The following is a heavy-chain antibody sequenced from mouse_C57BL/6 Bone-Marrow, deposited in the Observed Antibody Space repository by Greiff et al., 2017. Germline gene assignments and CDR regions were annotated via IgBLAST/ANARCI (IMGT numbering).Heavy chain of an antibody. J-gene: IGHJ3*01. Sequence: VQLQQPGAELVMPGASVKLSCKASGYTFTSYWMHWVKQRPGQGLEWIGEIDPSDSYTNYNQKFKGKSTLTVDKSSSTAYMQLSSLTSEDSAVYYCARSYFGWFAYWGQGTLVTVSA. CDR2: IDPSDSYT. V-gene: IGHV1-69*01. CDR3: ARSYFGWFAY. CDR1: GYTFTSYW.